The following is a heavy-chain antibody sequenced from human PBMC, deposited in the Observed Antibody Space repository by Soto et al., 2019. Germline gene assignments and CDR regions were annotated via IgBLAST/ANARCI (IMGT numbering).Heavy chain of an antibody. J-gene: IGHJ4*03. D-gene: IGHD3-16*01. Sequence: GGSLRLSCAASGFTFSTYGMHWVRQAPGKGLEWVAVISYDGSNRYYADSVKGRFTISRDNSKNTLYLQMNSLRAEDTAVYHCARDGGAYWGQGVQVTVSS. CDR1: GFTFSTYG. V-gene: IGHV3-30*03. CDR2: ISYDGSNR. CDR3: ARDGGAY.